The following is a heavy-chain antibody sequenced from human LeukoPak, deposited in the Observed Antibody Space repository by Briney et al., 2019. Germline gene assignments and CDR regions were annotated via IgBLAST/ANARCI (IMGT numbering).Heavy chain of an antibody. V-gene: IGHV3-53*01. J-gene: IGHJ4*02. CDR1: GFTVSSNS. CDR3: AREYCSGGSCYRRQYYFDY. D-gene: IGHD2-15*01. CDR2: LYSGGGT. Sequence: GGSLRLSCAVSGFTVSSNSMSWDRQAPGKGLEWVSILYSGGGTDYADSVKGRFTISRDNSKNTLYLGMNSLRVEDTAVYYCAREYCSGGSCYRRQYYFDYWGQGTLVTVSS.